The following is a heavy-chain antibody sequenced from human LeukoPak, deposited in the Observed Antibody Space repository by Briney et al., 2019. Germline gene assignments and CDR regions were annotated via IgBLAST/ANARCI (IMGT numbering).Heavy chain of an antibody. J-gene: IGHJ4*02. V-gene: IGHV4-59*08. Sequence: PSQTLSLTCTVSGGSISSYYWSWIRQPPGKGLEWIGYIYYSGSTNYNPSLKSRVTISVDTSKNQFSLKLSSVTAADTAVYYCARSRRLTFGGVIVLAYFDYWGQGTLVTVSS. CDR2: IYYSGST. D-gene: IGHD3-16*02. CDR1: GGSISSYY. CDR3: ARSRRLTFGGVIVLAYFDY.